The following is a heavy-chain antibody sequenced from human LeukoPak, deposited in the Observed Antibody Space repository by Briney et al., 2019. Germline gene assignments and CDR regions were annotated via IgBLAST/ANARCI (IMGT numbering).Heavy chain of an antibody. Sequence: GASVKVSCKASGYTFTSYYMHWVRQAPGQGLEWMGIINPSGGSTSYAQKFQGRVTMTRDTSTSTVYMELSSLRSEDTAVYYCAREMGPPEYYYDSSGHNDAFDIWGQGTMVTVSS. J-gene: IGHJ3*02. V-gene: IGHV1-46*01. CDR3: AREMGPPEYYYDSSGHNDAFDI. CDR1: GYTFTSYY. D-gene: IGHD3-22*01. CDR2: INPSGGST.